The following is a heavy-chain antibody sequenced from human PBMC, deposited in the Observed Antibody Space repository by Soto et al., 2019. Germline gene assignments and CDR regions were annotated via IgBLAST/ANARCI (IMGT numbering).Heavy chain of an antibody. CDR2: IYYSGST. CDR1: GGSVSSGSYY. CDR3: ARDHPHEDAVASNWFDP. J-gene: IGHJ5*02. V-gene: IGHV4-61*01. D-gene: IGHD6-19*01. Sequence: SETLSLTCTVSGGSVSSGSYYWSWIRQPPGKGLEWIGYIYYSGSTNYNPSLKRRVTISVDTSKNQFSLKLSSVTAADTAVYYCARDHPHEDAVASNWFDPWGQGTLVTVSS.